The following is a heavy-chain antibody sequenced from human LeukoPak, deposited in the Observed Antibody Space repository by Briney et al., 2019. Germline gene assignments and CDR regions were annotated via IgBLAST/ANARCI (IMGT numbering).Heavy chain of an antibody. J-gene: IGHJ4*02. CDR1: GGSFSGYY. CDR2: INHSGST. V-gene: IGHV4-34*01. Sequence: SETLSLTCAVYGGSFSGYYWSWIRQPSGKGLEWIGEINHSGSTNYNPSLKSRVTISVDTSKNQFSLKLSSVTAADTAVYYCARVGVLDTAMPIYYFGYWGQGTLVTVSS. D-gene: IGHD5-18*01. CDR3: ARVGVLDTAMPIYYFGY.